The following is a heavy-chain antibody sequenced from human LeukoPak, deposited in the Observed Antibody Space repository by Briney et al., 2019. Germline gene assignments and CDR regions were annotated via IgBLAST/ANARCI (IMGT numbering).Heavy chain of an antibody. CDR2: IYYSGTT. V-gene: IGHV4-59*01. J-gene: IGHJ5*01. D-gene: IGHD4-23*01. CDR3: ARNHGGWFDS. CDR1: GGSIRNFY. Sequence: ASETLSLICTVSGGSIRNFYWSWIRQPPGKGLEWIGYIYYSGTTKYNPSLKSRVTISVDTSKNQFSLKLNSVTAADTAAYYCARNHGGWFDSWGQGTLVTVSS.